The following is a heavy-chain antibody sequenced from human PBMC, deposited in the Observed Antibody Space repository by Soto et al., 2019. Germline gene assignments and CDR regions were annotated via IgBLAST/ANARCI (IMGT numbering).Heavy chain of an antibody. D-gene: IGHD2-15*01. CDR2: VSIGGST. CDR1: GFTFSSYA. Sequence: GGSLRLSCVASGFTFSSYAMGWVRQGPGKGLEWVAVVSIGGSTHYADSVRGRFTISRDNSKNTLSLQMNSLTAEDTAVYFCAKRRGAGGHFDYWGQGALVTVSS. J-gene: IGHJ4*02. V-gene: IGHV3-23*01. CDR3: AKRRGAGGHFDY.